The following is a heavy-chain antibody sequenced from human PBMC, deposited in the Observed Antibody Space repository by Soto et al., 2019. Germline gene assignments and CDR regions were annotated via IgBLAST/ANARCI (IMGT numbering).Heavy chain of an antibody. CDR3: AKPRGGSWYYYFDY. D-gene: IGHD6-13*01. CDR1: GYTFSAYY. J-gene: IGHJ4*02. CDR2: INPSNEIT. Sequence: GASVKVSCKTSGYTFSAYYVHWARRAPGRGFQWLGWINPSNEITTFSEFLQGRITISRDNSKNTLYLQMNSLRAEDTAVYYCAKPRGGSWYYYFDYWGQGTLVTVSS. V-gene: IGHV1-2*02.